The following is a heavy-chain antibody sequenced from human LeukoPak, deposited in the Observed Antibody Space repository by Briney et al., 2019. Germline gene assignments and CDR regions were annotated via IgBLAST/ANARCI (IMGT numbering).Heavy chain of an antibody. CDR1: GYTFTGYY. CDR2: INPNSGGT. Sequence: ASVKVSCKASGYTFTGYYMHWVRQAPGQGLEWMGWINPNSGGTNYAQKFQGRVTMTRDTSISTAYMELSRLRSDDTAVYYCARIAVAGTPGYYYYMDVWGKGTTVTVSS. J-gene: IGHJ6*03. CDR3: ARIAVAGTPGYYYYMDV. V-gene: IGHV1-2*02. D-gene: IGHD6-19*01.